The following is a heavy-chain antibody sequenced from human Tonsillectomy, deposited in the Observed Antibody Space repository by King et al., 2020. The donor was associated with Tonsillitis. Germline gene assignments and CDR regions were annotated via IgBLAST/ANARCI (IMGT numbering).Heavy chain of an antibody. Sequence: QLVQSGAEVKKAGASVKVSCKASGYTFNNYGIIWVRQAPGQGLEWMGWISTDIGNTNYAQKVQGRITLTTDTSTSTAYMELRSLRSDDTAVYYCTREGNIQPWYLDLWGRGTLVTVSS. J-gene: IGHJ2*01. CDR3: TREGNIQPWYLDL. CDR2: ISTDIGNT. V-gene: IGHV1-18*01. CDR1: GYTFNNYG. D-gene: IGHD2/OR15-2a*01.